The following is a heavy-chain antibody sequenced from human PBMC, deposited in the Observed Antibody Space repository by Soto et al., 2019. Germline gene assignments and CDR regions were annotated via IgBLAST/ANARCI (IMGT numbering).Heavy chain of an antibody. CDR2: IYSGGST. D-gene: IGHD5-12*01. V-gene: IGHV3-66*01. J-gene: IGHJ4*02. CDR3: ARGNGYSGYDYDY. CDR1: GLTVSSNY. Sequence: EVQLVESGGGLVQPGGSLRLSCAASGLTVSSNYMSWVRQAPGKGLEWVSVIYSGGSTYYADSVKGRFTISRDNSKNTLYLKMNILRAKDTTVYYCARGNGYSGYDYDYWGQGTLVTVSS.